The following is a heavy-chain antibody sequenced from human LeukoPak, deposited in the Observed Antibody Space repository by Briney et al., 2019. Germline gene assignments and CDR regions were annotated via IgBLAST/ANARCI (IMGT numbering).Heavy chain of an antibody. D-gene: IGHD3-3*01. CDR2: INPNSGGT. V-gene: IGHV1-2*02. J-gene: IGHJ5*02. Sequence: GASVKVSCKASGYTFTGYYMHWVRQAPGQGLEWMGWINPNSGGTNYAQKFQGRVTMTRDTSISTVYMELSRLRSDDTAVYYCARDREGYDFWSGRPNWFDPWGQGTLVTVSS. CDR3: ARDREGYDFWSGRPNWFDP. CDR1: GYTFTGYY.